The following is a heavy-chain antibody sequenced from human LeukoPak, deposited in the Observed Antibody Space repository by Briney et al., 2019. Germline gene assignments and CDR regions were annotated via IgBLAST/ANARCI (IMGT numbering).Heavy chain of an antibody. CDR1: GVTVSSNY. J-gene: IGHJ4*02. D-gene: IGHD3-22*01. CDR2: IFTGSKT. V-gene: IGHV3-53*01. CDR3: VRLRRNSDTNGFYYYYDF. Sequence: GGSLRLSCAASGVTVSSNYISWVRQAPGKGLEWISVIFTGSKTYYADSVKGRFTLSRDNSKNTVYLEMNSLRAEDTAVYYCVRLRRNSDTNGFYYYYDFWGQGTLVTVSS.